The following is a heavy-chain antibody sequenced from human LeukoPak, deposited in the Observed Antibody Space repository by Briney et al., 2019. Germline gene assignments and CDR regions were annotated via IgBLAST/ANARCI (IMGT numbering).Heavy chain of an antibody. CDR3: AKDLRRYCSSTSCYTGDY. J-gene: IGHJ4*02. Sequence: GGSLRLSCAASGFTFSSYGMHWVRQAPGKGLEWVAFIRYDGSNKYYADSVKGRFTISRDNSKNTLYLQMNSLRAEDTAVYYCAKDLRRYCSSTSCYTGDYWGQGTLVTVSS. CDR2: IRYDGSNK. D-gene: IGHD2-2*02. V-gene: IGHV3-30*02. CDR1: GFTFSSYG.